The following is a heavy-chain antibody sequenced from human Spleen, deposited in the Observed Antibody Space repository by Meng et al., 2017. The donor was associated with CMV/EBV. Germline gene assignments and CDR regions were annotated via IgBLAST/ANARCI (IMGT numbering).Heavy chain of an antibody. D-gene: IGHD1-1*01. CDR2: MNPSGGTT. Sequence: ASGYSFSTYYLHWVRQAPGQGLEWMGIMNPSGGTTIYAQKFQDRITMTRDTSTSTLFLELYSLTSEDTAHYFCARGGPIGFWSDIFYWGQGTLVTVSS. V-gene: IGHV1-46*01. CDR3: ARGGPIGFWSDIFY. CDR1: GYSFSTYY. J-gene: IGHJ4*02.